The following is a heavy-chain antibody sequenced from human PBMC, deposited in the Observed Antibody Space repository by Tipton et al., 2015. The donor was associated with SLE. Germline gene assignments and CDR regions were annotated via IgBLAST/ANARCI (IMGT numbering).Heavy chain of an antibody. CDR2: INHSGST. CDR1: GGSFSGYY. CDR3: ARGLVSGVYFDL. J-gene: IGHJ2*01. V-gene: IGHV4-34*01. D-gene: IGHD6-13*01. Sequence: TLSLTCAVYGGSFSGYYWSWIRQPPGKGLEWIGEINHSGSTNYNPSLKSRVTISVDTPKNQFSLKLSSVTAADTAVYYCARGLVSGVYFDLWGRGTLVTVSS.